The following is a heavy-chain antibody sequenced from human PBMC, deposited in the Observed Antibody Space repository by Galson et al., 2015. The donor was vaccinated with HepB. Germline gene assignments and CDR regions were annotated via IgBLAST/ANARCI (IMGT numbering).Heavy chain of an antibody. CDR2: ISWNSGTI. Sequence: SLRLSCAASGFTFDDYAMHWVRQAPGKGLEWVSGISWNSGTIYYADSVKGRFTISRDNAKNSLYLQMNSLRAEDTAVYYCARGYDSSGYPLDYWGQGTLVTVSS. V-gene: IGHV3-9*01. CDR3: ARGYDSSGYPLDY. J-gene: IGHJ4*02. D-gene: IGHD3-22*01. CDR1: GFTFDDYA.